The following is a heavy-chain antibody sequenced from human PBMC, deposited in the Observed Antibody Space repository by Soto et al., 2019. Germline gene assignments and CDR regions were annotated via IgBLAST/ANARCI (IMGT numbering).Heavy chain of an antibody. V-gene: IGHV3-23*01. D-gene: IGHD5-18*01. CDR1: GFTFSSFT. CDR3: SSLMRDTADYYYCYGMDV. Sequence: EVQLLESGGGLAQPGGSLRLSCAVSGFTFSSFTMTWVRQAPGKGLEWVSSISGSGGSTYYADSVKGRFTSSRDNSKNVLFLQLNSLSAEGAALYYCSSLMRDTADYYYCYGMDVWGQGTTVTVCS. CDR2: ISGSGGST. J-gene: IGHJ6*02.